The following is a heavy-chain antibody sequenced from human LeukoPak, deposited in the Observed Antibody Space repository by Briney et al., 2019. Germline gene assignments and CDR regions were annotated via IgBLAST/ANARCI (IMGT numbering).Heavy chain of an antibody. CDR1: GGSISSSSYY. CDR3: ARGLGHTAMVNWVPGYYFDY. J-gene: IGHJ4*02. V-gene: IGHV4-39*01. Sequence: SETLSLTCTVSGGSISSSSYYWGWIRQPPGKGLEWIGSIYYSGSTYYNPSLKSRVTISVDTSKNQFSLKLSSVTAADTAVYYCARGLGHTAMVNWVPGYYFDYWGQGTLVTVSS. D-gene: IGHD5-18*01. CDR2: IYYSGST.